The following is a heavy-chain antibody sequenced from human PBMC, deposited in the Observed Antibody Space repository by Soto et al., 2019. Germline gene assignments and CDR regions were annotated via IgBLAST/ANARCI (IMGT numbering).Heavy chain of an antibody. D-gene: IGHD6-19*01. J-gene: IGHJ6*02. Sequence: QVQLVQSGAEEKKPGASVKVSCKASGYTFTSYAMHWVRQAPGQRLEWMGWINAGNGNTKYSQKFQGRVTITRDTSASTAYMELSSLRSEDTAVYYCAREYSSDIYYYGMDVWGQGTTVTVSS. CDR2: INAGNGNT. CDR1: GYTFTSYA. V-gene: IGHV1-3*05. CDR3: AREYSSDIYYYGMDV.